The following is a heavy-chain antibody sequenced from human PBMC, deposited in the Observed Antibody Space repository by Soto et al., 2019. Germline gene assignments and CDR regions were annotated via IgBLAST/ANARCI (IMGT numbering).Heavy chain of an antibody. CDR3: ARVRWLEYYFDY. CDR2: ISAYNGNT. D-gene: IGHD6-19*01. V-gene: IGHV1-18*01. CDR1: GYTISSYG. J-gene: IGHJ4*02. Sequence: ALVKVSCKASGYTISSYGSSCGRQATGQGLEWMGWISAYNGNTNYAQKLQGTVTMTTDTSTSTAYMELRSLRSHDTAVYYCARVRWLEYYFDYWGQGTLVTVSS.